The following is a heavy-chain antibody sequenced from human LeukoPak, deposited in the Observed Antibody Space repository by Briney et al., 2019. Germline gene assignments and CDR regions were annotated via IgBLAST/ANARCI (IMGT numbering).Heavy chain of an antibody. V-gene: IGHV3-53*01. CDR3: ARDYYGSWSYE. CDR2: IYSGGST. CDR1: GFTVSSNY. D-gene: IGHD3-10*01. Sequence: QPGGSLRLSCAASGFTVSSNYMSWVRQAPGKGLEWVSIIYSGGSTYYADSVKGRFTISRDNSKNTLYLQMNTLGAEDTAVYYCARDYYGSWSYEWGQGTMVAVSS. J-gene: IGHJ4*02.